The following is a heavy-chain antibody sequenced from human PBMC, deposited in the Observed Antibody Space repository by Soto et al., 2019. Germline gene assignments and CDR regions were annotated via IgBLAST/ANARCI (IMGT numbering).Heavy chain of an antibody. V-gene: IGHV1-69*06. J-gene: IGHJ4*02. CDR1: GGTFSSNP. CDR2: TIPTFGAG. Sequence: ASVKVSCKASGGTFSSNPISWMRQAPGQGLEWMGGTIPTFGAGSYAQRFQGRLTITADKSTNTAYMELSSLRPEDTAVYYCARRQTSGYNRCFDSWGQGTLVTVSS. CDR3: ARRQTSGYNRCFDS. D-gene: IGHD5-12*01.